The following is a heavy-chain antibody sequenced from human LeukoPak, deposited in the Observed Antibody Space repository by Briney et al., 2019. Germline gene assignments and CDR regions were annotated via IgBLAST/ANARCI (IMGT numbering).Heavy chain of an antibody. CDR1: GYTFTSYY. CDR2: INPSGGST. V-gene: IGHV1-46*01. J-gene: IGHJ4*02. D-gene: IGHD2-2*01. CDR3: ARDPSTSSELIGFDY. Sequence: ASVKVSCKASGYTFTSYYMHWVRQAPGQGLEWMGIINPSGGSTSYAQRFQGRVTMTRDTSTSTVYMELSSLRSEDTAVYYCARDPSTSSELIGFDYWGQGTLVTVSS.